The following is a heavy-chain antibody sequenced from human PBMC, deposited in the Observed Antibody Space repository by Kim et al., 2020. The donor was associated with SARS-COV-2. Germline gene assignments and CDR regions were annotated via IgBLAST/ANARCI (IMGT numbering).Heavy chain of an antibody. D-gene: IGHD6-6*01. Sequence: GGSLRLSCAASGFTFSSYSMNWVRQAPGKGLEWVSSISSSSSYIYYADSVKGRFTISRDNAKNSLYLQMNSLRAEDTAVYYCARDPPYSSSSFWEIPQGFDYWGQGTLVTVSS. CDR2: ISSSSSYI. V-gene: IGHV3-21*01. CDR1: GFTFSSYS. CDR3: ARDPPYSSSSFWEIPQGFDY. J-gene: IGHJ4*02.